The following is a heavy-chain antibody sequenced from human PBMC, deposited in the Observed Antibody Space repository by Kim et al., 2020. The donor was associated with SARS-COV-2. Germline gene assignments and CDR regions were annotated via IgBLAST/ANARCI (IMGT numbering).Heavy chain of an antibody. CDR3: ARGNYYESMSLSDYYNGMDV. CDR1: GLNFDNSA. D-gene: IGHD3-22*01. V-gene: IGHV3-30-3*01. Sequence: GGSLRLSCAASGLNFDNSAMNWVRQTPGKGLEWVAVISYDGRNTYYADSVKGRFTISRDNAKSTLYLEIKSLRVEDTALYYCARGNYYESMSLSDYYNGMDVWAKGPRSPSP. J-gene: IGHJ6*02. CDR2: ISYDGRNT.